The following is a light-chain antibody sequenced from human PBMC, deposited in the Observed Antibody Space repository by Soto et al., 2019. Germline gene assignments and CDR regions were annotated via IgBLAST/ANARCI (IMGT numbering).Light chain of an antibody. Sequence: EIVLTQSPGTLSLSPGVRATLSCRASQSVGSSNLAWYQQKPGQAPRLLIYGASTRATGIPARFSGSGSGTEFTLTISSLQSEDFAVYYCQQYKNWPPWTFGQGTKVDI. CDR2: GAS. CDR3: QQYKNWPPWT. CDR1: QSVGSSN. J-gene: IGKJ1*01. V-gene: IGKV3-15*01.